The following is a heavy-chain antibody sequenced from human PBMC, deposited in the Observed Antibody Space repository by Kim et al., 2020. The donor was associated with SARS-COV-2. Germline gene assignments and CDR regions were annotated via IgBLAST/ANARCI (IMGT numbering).Heavy chain of an antibody. J-gene: IGHJ6*02. D-gene: IGHD1-26*01. V-gene: IGHV3-33*06. CDR3: AKALGSYPVQYYYGMDV. CDR2: IWYDGSNK. CDR1: GFTFSSYG. Sequence: GGSLRLSCAASGFTFSSYGMHWVRQAPGKGLEWVAVIWYDGSNKYYADSVKGRFTISRDNSKNTLYLQMNSLRAEDTAVYYCAKALGSYPVQYYYGMDVWGQGTTVTVSS.